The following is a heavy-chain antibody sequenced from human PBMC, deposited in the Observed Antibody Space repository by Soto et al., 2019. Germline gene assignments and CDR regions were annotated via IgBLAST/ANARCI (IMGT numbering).Heavy chain of an antibody. CDR1: GGSISSGGYS. CDR2: IYYSGST. CDR3: ARGLGYSSGGSHLGGMDV. Sequence: SETLSLTCTVSGGSISSGGYSWSWIRQPPGKGLEWIGYIYYSGSTNYNPSLKSRVTISVDTSKNQFSLKLSSVTAADTAVYYCARGLGYSSGGSHLGGMDVWGQGTTVTVSS. V-gene: IGHV4-61*08. D-gene: IGHD6-19*01. J-gene: IGHJ6*02.